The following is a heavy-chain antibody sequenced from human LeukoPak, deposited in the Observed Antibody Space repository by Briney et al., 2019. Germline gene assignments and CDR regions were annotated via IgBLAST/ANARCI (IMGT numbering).Heavy chain of an antibody. CDR1: GFTFSSYW. CDR3: ARDKYGGTSNAFDI. D-gene: IGHD4-23*01. Sequence: GGSLRLSCAASGFTFSSYWMQWVRQVPGKGLVWVPRICTDGSSTTYADYVKGRFSISRDNAKNALYLQMNSLRAEDTAVYYCARDKYGGTSNAFDIWGQGTLVTVSS. J-gene: IGHJ3*02. V-gene: IGHV3-74*01. CDR2: ICTDGSST.